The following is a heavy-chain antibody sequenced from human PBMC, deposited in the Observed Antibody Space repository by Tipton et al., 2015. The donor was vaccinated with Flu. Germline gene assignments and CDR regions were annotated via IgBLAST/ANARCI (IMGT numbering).Heavy chain of an antibody. V-gene: IGHV4-34*01. D-gene: IGHD6-13*01. Sequence: TLSLTCAVYGGSFSGYYWSWIRQPPGKGLEWNGEINHSGSTNYNPSLKSRATISVDTSKNQFSLKLSSVTAADTAVYYCARVGSAAAGTNWGQGTLVTVSS. CDR3: ARVGSAAAGTN. CDR1: GGSFSGYY. J-gene: IGHJ4*02. CDR2: INHSGST.